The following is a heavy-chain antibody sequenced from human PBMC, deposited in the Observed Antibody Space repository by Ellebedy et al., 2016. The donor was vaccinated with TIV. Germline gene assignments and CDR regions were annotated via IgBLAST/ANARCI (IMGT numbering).Heavy chain of an antibody. CDR2: MNTDGSSI. D-gene: IGHD6-13*01. Sequence: GGSLRLSCAASGFTFSSYWMHWVRQAPGKGLVWVSRMNTDGSSISYADSVKGRFTISRDNAKNTLYLQMNSLRAEDTAVYYCARGGLAAAKDFWGQGTLVTVSS. V-gene: IGHV3-74*01. J-gene: IGHJ4*02. CDR1: GFTFSSYW. CDR3: ARGGLAAAKDF.